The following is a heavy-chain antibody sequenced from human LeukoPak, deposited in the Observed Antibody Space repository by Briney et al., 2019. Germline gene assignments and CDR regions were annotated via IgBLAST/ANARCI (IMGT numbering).Heavy chain of an antibody. CDR1: GFTFSSYW. V-gene: IGHV3-7*01. Sequence: PGGSLRLSCAASGFTFSSYWMSWVRQAPGKGLEWVANIKQDGSEKYYVDSVKGRFTISRDNAKNSLYLQMNSLRAEDTAVYYCARVLDIVVVPAADDAFDIWGQGTMVTVPS. CDR3: ARVLDIVVVPAADDAFDI. D-gene: IGHD2-2*03. J-gene: IGHJ3*02. CDR2: IKQDGSEK.